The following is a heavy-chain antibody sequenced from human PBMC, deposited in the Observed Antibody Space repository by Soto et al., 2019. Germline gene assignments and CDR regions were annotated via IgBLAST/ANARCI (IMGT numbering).Heavy chain of an antibody. CDR2: ISYDGSNK. Sequence: QVQLVESGGGVVQPGRSLRLSCAASGFTFSSYAMHWVRQAPGKGLEWVAGISYDGSNKYYADSVKGRFTISRDNPKNTLYLQMNSLRAEDTAVYYCARDHRHYGGSDAFDIWGQGTMVTVSS. CDR3: ARDHRHYGGSDAFDI. CDR1: GFTFSSYA. V-gene: IGHV3-30-3*01. D-gene: IGHD4-17*01. J-gene: IGHJ3*02.